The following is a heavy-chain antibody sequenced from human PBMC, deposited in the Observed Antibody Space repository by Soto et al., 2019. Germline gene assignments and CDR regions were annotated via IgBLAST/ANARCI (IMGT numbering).Heavy chain of an antibody. CDR3: AGRIAARPLDY. CDR1: GFTFSSYS. D-gene: IGHD6-6*01. Sequence: EVQLVESGGGLVKPGGSLRLSCAASGFTFSSYSMNWVRQAPGKGLEWVSSISSSSSYIYYADSVKGRFTISRDNAKNSLYLQMNSLRAENTAVYYCAGRIAARPLDYWGQGTLVTVSS. V-gene: IGHV3-21*01. J-gene: IGHJ4*02. CDR2: ISSSSSYI.